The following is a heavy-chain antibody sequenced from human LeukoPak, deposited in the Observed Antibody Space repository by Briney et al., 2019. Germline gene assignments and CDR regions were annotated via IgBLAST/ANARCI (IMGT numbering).Heavy chain of an antibody. V-gene: IGHV3-7*01. CDR2: IKKDGSEK. CDR3: ARDYYYMDV. Sequence: GGSLRLSCAASGFTFSTYWMSWVRHPPAKGQEWVANIKKDGSEKYYVDSVKGRFTISRDNAKNSLYLQMNSLRAEDTAVYYCARDYYYMDVWGKGTTVTVSS. J-gene: IGHJ6*03. CDR1: GFTFSTYW.